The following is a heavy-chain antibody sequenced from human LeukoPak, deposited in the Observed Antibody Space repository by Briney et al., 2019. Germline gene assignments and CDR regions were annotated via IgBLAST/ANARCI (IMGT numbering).Heavy chain of an antibody. D-gene: IGHD1-7*01. CDR3: ARSFKTGTNEGAAY. CDR1: GYTFSAYY. J-gene: IGHJ4*02. V-gene: IGHV1-2*02. CDR2: INPASGGT. Sequence: GASVKVSCKASGYTFSAYYIHWVRQAPGQGLEYMGCINPASGGTNYAENFQGRITMTADASITTAHMELSSLRSDDTAVFYCARSFKTGTNEGAAYWGQGTLVTVSS.